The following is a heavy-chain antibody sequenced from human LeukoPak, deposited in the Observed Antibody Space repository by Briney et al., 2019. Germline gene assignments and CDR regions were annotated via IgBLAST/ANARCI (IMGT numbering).Heavy chain of an antibody. CDR1: GYTFTGYY. J-gene: IGHJ4*02. V-gene: IGHV1-2*02. D-gene: IGHD3-10*01. Sequence: GASVKVSCKASGYTFTGYYMHWVRQAPGQGLEWMGWINPNSGGTNYAQKFQGRVTMTRDTSISTAYMELSRLRSDDTAVYYCGVPGYFSLGSYPQPSGFEYWGQGTLVTVSS. CDR3: GVPGYFSLGSYPQPSGFEY. CDR2: INPNSGGT.